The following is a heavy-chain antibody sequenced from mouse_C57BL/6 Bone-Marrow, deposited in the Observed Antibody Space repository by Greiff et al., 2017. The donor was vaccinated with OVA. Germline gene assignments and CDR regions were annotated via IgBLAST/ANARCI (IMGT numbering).Heavy chain of an antibody. CDR2: IDPSDSYT. CDR3: ARWGDSNSPCAY. J-gene: IGHJ3*01. D-gene: IGHD2-5*01. Sequence: QVQLQQPGAELVRPGTSVKLSCKASGYTFTSYWMHWVKQRPGQGLEWIGVIDPSDSYTNYNQKFKGKATLTVDTSSSTAYLQLSSLTSEDSAVDVCARWGDSNSPCAYWGQGTLVTVSA. CDR1: GYTFTSYW. V-gene: IGHV1-59*01.